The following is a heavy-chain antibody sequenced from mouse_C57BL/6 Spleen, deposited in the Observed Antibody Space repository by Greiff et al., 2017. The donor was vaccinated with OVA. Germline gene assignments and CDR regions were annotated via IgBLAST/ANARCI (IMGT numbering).Heavy chain of an antibody. CDR2: ISDGGSYT. J-gene: IGHJ3*01. CDR1: GFTFSSYA. V-gene: IGHV5-4*03. Sequence: EVMLVESGGGLVKPGGSLKLSCAASGFTFSSYAMSWVRQTPEKRLEWVATISDGGSYTYYPDNVKGRFTISRDNAKNNLYLQMSHLKSEDTAMYYCARGLTGTRFAYWGQGTLVTVSA. D-gene: IGHD4-1*01. CDR3: ARGLTGTRFAY.